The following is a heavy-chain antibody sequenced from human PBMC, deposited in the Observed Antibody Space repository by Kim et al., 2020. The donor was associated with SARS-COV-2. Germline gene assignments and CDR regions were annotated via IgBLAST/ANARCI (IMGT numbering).Heavy chain of an antibody. D-gene: IGHD3-10*01. Sequence: SETLSLTCTVSGGSISSYYWSWIRQPPGKGLEWIGYIYYSGSTNYNPSLKSRVTISVDTSKNQFSLKLSSVTAADTAVYYCAGEDPRVGMDVWGQGTTVTVSS. CDR3: AGEDPRVGMDV. CDR1: GGSISSYY. CDR2: IYYSGST. J-gene: IGHJ6*02. V-gene: IGHV4-59*08.